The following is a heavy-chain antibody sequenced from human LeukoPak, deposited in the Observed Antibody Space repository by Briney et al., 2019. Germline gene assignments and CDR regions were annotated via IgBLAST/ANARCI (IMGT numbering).Heavy chain of an antibody. CDR3: ARGRGSGSYYHY. D-gene: IGHD3-10*01. CDR2: INRGGST. J-gene: IGHJ4*02. Sequence: SETLSHTCAVYGGSFNGYYWTWLRQPPGKGLEWIGEINRGGSTDYNPSLKSRVTISVDTSKNQFSLRLSSVTAADTAVYYCARGRGSGSYYHYWGQGTLVTVSS. CDR1: GGSFNGYY. V-gene: IGHV4-34*01.